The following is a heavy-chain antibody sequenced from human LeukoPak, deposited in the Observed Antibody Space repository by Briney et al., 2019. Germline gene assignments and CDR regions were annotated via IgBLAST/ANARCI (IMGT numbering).Heavy chain of an antibody. CDR3: ARDRACSNGVCSYFDY. V-gene: IGHV4-59*05. CDR1: GDSISSYY. D-gene: IGHD2-8*01. J-gene: IGHJ4*02. CDR2: IYYTGST. Sequence: PSETLSLTCTVSGDSISSYYWSWIRQPPGKGLEWIGSIYYTGSTYYNPSLKSRVTVSADTSKNQFSLKLTSVTAADTAVYFCARDRACSNGVCSYFDYWGQGTVVTVSS.